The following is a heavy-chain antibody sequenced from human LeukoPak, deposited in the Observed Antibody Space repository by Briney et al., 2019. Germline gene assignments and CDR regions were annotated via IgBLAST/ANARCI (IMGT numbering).Heavy chain of an antibody. Sequence: ASVKVSCKASGYTFTGYYMHWVRQAPGQGLEWMGWINPNSGDTKYAQKFQGRVTMTRDTSISTAYMEVSRLTPDDTAIYYCARAGCGSGSHCADYYYGLDAWGQGTTVTVSS. D-gene: IGHD3-10*01. CDR3: ARAGCGSGSHCADYYYGLDA. V-gene: IGHV1-2*02. CDR2: INPNSGDT. J-gene: IGHJ6*02. CDR1: GYTFTGYY.